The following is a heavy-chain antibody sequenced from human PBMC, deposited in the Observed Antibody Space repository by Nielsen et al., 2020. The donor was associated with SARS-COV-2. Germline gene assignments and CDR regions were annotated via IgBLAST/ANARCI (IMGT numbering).Heavy chain of an antibody. J-gene: IGHJ5*02. D-gene: IGHD6-13*01. CDR3: AGIATAGAPYFWFDP. V-gene: IGHV4-39*07. CDR2: IHYSGTP. Sequence: SETLSLTCTVSGGSISISSYYWGWIRQSPGRGLEWIGYIHYSGTPYYNPSLKSRVSISADTSKNQFSLKLTSMTAADTAVYYCAGIATAGAPYFWFDPWGQGTLVTVSS. CDR1: GGSISISSYY.